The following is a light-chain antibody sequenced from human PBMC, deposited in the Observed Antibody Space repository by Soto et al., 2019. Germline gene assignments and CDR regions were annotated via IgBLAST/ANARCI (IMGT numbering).Light chain of an antibody. J-gene: IGLJ1*01. CDR1: SSDVGGYNY. CDR2: DVS. CDR3: SSYTSSSTRLYV. V-gene: IGLV2-14*01. Sequence: QSVLTQPASVSGSPGQSITISCTGTSSDVGGYNYVSWYQQHPGKAPKLMIYDVSNRPSGVSNRFSGSKSGNTASLTISGLQAEDEADYYCSSYTSSSTRLYVFGTGTKVT.